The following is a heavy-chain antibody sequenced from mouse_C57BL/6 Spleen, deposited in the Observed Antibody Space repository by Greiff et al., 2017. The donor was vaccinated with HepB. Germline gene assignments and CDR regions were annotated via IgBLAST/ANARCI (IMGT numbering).Heavy chain of an antibody. CDR3: VLCLRNAMDY. D-gene: IGHD1-1*01. CDR1: GYTFTSYG. J-gene: IGHJ4*01. Sequence: QVQLKESGAELARPGASVKLSCKASGYTFTSYGISWVKQRPGQGLEWIGEIYPRSGNTYYNEKFKGKATLTADKSSSTAYMELRSLTSEDSAVYFCVLCLRNAMDYWGQGTSVTVSS. CDR2: IYPRSGNT. V-gene: IGHV1-81*01.